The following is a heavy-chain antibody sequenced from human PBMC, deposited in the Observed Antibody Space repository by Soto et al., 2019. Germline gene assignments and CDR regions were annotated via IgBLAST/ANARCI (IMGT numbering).Heavy chain of an antibody. CDR2: IFYSGTT. J-gene: IGHJ6*02. V-gene: IGHV4-30-4*01. D-gene: IGHD1-1*01. CDR1: GDSISSADYY. Sequence: QVQLQESGPGLVRPSQTLSLTCTVSGDSISSADYYWSWIRHTPGKGLEWIGHIFYSGTTYYNPSLKSRLTISVDTSKIHFSLRLTSVTAADTAVYYCARDLWVEPELYYYGMDVWGQGTTVTVSS. CDR3: ARDLWVEPELYYYGMDV.